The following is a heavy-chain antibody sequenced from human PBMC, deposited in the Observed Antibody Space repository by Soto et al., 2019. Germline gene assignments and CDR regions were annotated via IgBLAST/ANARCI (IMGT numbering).Heavy chain of an antibody. J-gene: IGHJ6*03. V-gene: IGHV3-21*01. CDR3: ARRTRHMDV. Sequence: AGPLRLSCSASRLTLSNYSLNWLRQAPGKGLEWISSISSNSRYIYYADSVKGRLTISRDNTKNSLYLQMNSLRAEDTAECYCARRTRHMDVWG. CDR1: RLTLSNYS. CDR2: ISSNSRYI.